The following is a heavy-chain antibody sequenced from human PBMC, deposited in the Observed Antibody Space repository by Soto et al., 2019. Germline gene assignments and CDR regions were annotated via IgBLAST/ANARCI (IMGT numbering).Heavy chain of an antibody. Sequence: QVQLVQSGAEVKKPGSSVKVSCKASGGTFSSYAISWVRQAPGQGLEWMGGIIPIFGTANYAQKFQGRVTITAHESTRTAYMELSSLRSEATAVYYCARCNSNILLLGYYYGMDVWGQGTRVSVSS. V-gene: IGHV1-69*19. CDR3: ARCNSNILLLGYYYGMDV. J-gene: IGHJ6*02. CDR1: GGTFSSYA. CDR2: IIPIFGTA. D-gene: IGHD3-22*01.